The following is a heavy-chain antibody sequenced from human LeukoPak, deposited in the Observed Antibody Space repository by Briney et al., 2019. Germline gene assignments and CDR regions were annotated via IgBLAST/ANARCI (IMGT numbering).Heavy chain of an antibody. Sequence: GGSLRLSCAASGFTVSSNYMSWVRQAPGKGLEWVSVIYSGGSTYYADSVKGRFTISRDNSKNTLYLQMNSLRAEDTAVYYCARDLPMELYCSGGSCYSGAFDIWGQGTMVTVSS. V-gene: IGHV3-66*01. CDR2: IYSGGST. CDR1: GFTVSSNY. D-gene: IGHD2-15*01. CDR3: ARDLPMELYCSGGSCYSGAFDI. J-gene: IGHJ3*02.